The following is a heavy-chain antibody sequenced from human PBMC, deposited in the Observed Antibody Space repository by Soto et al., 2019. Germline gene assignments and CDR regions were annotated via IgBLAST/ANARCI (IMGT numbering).Heavy chain of an antibody. J-gene: IGHJ4*02. CDR2: IYYSGST. Sequence: SETLSLTCTVSGGSISRGGYYWSWIRQHPGKGLEWIGYIYYSGSTHYNPSLRSRVTISVDTSKNQFSLKLSSVTAADTAVYYCAREADLDTAMGYYFDYWGRGTLVTVSS. D-gene: IGHD5-18*01. V-gene: IGHV4-31*03. CDR1: GGSISRGGYY. CDR3: AREADLDTAMGYYFDY.